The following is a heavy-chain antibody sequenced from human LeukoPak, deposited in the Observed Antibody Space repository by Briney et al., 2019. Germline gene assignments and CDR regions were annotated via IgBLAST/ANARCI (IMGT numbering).Heavy chain of an antibody. CDR3: ARGGYCSGGSCYSDHNWFDP. Sequence: SETLSLTCAVSGGPISSGGYSWSWIRQPPGTGLEWIGYIYHSGSTYYSPSLKSRVTISVDRSKNQFSLKLSSVTAADTAVYYCARGGYCSGGSCYSDHNWFDPWGQGTLVTVSS. CDR2: IYHSGST. J-gene: IGHJ5*02. CDR1: GGPISSGGYS. V-gene: IGHV4-30-2*01. D-gene: IGHD2-15*01.